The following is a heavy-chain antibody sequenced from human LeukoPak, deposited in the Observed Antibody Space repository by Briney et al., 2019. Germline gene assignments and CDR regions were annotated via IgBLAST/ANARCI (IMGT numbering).Heavy chain of an antibody. Sequence: GGSLRLSCEASGFTFSAYAMTWVRQAPGKGLEWVSYISGSTSYTNYADSVKGRFTISRDNAKNSLYLQMNSLRAEDTAVYYCARDGRSYFDYWGQGTLVTASS. J-gene: IGHJ4*02. V-gene: IGHV3-11*05. CDR2: ISGSTSYT. D-gene: IGHD1-26*01. CDR3: ARDGRSYFDY. CDR1: GFTFSAYA.